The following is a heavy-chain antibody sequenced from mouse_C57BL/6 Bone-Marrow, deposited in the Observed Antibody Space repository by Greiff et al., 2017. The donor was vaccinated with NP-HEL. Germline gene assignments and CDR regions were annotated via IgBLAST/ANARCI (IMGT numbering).Heavy chain of an antibody. V-gene: IGHV5-4*03. CDR3: ARGDDSWFAY. CDR1: GFTFSSYA. Sequence: EVKLQESGGGLVKPGGSLKLSCAASGFTFSSYAMSWVRQTPEKRLEWVATISDGGSYTYYPDNVKGRFTISRDNAKNNLYLQMSHLKSEDTAMYYCARGDDSWFAYWGQGTLVTVSA. CDR2: ISDGGSYT. D-gene: IGHD2-13*01. J-gene: IGHJ3*01.